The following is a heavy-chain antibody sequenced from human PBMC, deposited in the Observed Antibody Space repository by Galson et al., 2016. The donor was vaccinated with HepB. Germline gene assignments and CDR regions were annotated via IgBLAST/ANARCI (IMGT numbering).Heavy chain of an antibody. V-gene: IGHV1-18*01. J-gene: IGHJ6*02. Sequence: SVKVSCKASGYTFTSYAINWVRQAPGQGLEWMGWISTSNGNTNYAQKLRGRVAMTTDTSTSTAYMELRSLRTDDTAVYYCAGPSRLEPNGYYCYYGMDVWGQGTTVTVSS. D-gene: IGHD1-1*01. CDR3: AGPSRLEPNGYYCYYGMDV. CDR1: GYTFTSYA. CDR2: ISTSNGNT.